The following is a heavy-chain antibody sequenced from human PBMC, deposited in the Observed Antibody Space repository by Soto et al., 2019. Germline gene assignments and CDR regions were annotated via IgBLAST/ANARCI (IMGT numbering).Heavy chain of an antibody. D-gene: IGHD6-13*01. J-gene: IGHJ3*02. Sequence: SVKVSCKASGGTFSSYAISWVRHAPEQGLEWMGGIIPTFGTANYAQKFQARVTITADECTSTAYMELNSLRAEDTAVYYCARDLASIAAAGDDFDIWGQGTMVTVSS. V-gene: IGHV1-69*13. CDR1: GGTFSSYA. CDR3: ARDLASIAAAGDDFDI. CDR2: IIPTFGTA.